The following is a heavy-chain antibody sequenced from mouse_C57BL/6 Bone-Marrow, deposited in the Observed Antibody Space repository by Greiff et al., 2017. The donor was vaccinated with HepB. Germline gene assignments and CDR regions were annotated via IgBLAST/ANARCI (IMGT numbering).Heavy chain of an antibody. CDR3: ARQKELYYYGTFYAMDY. CDR1: GYTFTSYW. V-gene: IGHV1-7*01. J-gene: IGHJ4*01. D-gene: IGHD1-1*01. Sequence: VQRVESGAELAKPGASVKLSCKASGYTFTSYWMHWVKQRPGQGLEWIGYINPSSGYTKYNQKFKDKATLTADKSSSTAYMQLSSLTYEDSAVYYCARQKELYYYGTFYAMDYWGQGTSVTVSS. CDR2: INPSSGYT.